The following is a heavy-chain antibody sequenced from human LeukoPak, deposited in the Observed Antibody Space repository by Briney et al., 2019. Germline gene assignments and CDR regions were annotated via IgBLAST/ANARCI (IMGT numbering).Heavy chain of an antibody. Sequence: GGSLRLSCAASGFTFSSYWMSWVRQAPGKGLEWVANIKQDGSEKYYVDSVKGRFTISRDNAKNSLYLQMNSRRAEDRGGYYCARAQPYDYGALQIDAFDIWGQGTIVTVSS. J-gene: IGHJ3*02. D-gene: IGHD3-16*01. CDR2: IKQDGSEK. CDR1: GFTFSSYW. CDR3: ARAQPYDYGALQIDAFDI. V-gene: IGHV3-7*03.